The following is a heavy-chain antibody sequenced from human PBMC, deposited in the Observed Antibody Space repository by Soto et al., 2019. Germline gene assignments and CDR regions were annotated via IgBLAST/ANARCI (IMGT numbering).Heavy chain of an antibody. Sequence: ASVKVSCKASGGTFSSYAISWVRQAPGQRLEWMGWISAYNGNTNYAQKLQGRVTMTTDTSTSTAYMELRSLRSDDTAVYYCARDLHGDPYYWGQGTLVTVSS. D-gene: IGHD4-17*01. V-gene: IGHV1-18*01. CDR1: GGTFSSYA. CDR3: ARDLHGDPYY. CDR2: ISAYNGNT. J-gene: IGHJ4*02.